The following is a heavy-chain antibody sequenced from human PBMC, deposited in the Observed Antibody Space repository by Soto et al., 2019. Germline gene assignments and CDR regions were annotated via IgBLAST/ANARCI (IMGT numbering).Heavy chain of an antibody. CDR3: AREGAYCGGDCYPHAADY. V-gene: IGHV3-53*01. D-gene: IGHD2-21*02. CDR1: GYSISSGYS. J-gene: IGHJ4*02. CDR2: IYSGGST. Sequence: ASETLSLTCAVSGYSISSGYSWGWIRQPPGKGLEWVSVIYSGGSTYYADSVKGRFTISRDNSKNTLYLQMNSLRAEDTAVYYCAREGAYCGGDCYPHAADYWGQGTLVTVSS.